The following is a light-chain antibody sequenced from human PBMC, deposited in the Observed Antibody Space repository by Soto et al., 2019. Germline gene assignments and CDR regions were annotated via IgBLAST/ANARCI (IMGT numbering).Light chain of an antibody. CDR1: QSVGNY. V-gene: IGKV3-11*01. CDR2: DAS. Sequence: EVMLTLSPATLSLSPGERATLSCRASQSVGNYLAWYQQKPGQAPRLLIYDASNTATGIPARFSGSGSGTDFTLTISSLQPEDFATYYCLQCYSTPLTFGGGTKVDNK. CDR3: LQCYSTPLT. J-gene: IGKJ4*01.